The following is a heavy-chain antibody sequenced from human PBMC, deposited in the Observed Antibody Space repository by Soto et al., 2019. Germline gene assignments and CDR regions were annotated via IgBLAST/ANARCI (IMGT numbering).Heavy chain of an antibody. D-gene: IGHD3-9*01. J-gene: IGHJ4*02. V-gene: IGHV1-69*01. CDR2: INPMFNST. Sequence: QVQLVQSGAEVKKPGSSVKVSCEAPGGTFYHAAITWVRQAPGQGLEWMGGINPMFNSTHYAQKFQGRVTITADAATSTAFMELRRLRSDDTAVYYCARQIFAADYWGQGTLLIVSS. CDR1: GGTFYHAA. CDR3: ARQIFAADY.